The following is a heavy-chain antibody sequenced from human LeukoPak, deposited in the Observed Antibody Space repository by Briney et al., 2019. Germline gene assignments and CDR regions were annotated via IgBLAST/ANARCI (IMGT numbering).Heavy chain of an antibody. CDR2: INPNSGYT. D-gene: IGHD1-26*01. CDR1: GYPFKTYY. Sequence: GASVSVSCKASGYPFKTYYMHWVRQAPGQGLEWLGWINPNSGYTKYAQKFKGRVTMTSDTSISTAYMELSRLRSDDTAVYYCARGRKLKMSSGSYSPPVDYWGQGTLVTVSS. V-gene: IGHV1-2*02. CDR3: ARGRKLKMSSGSYSPPVDY. J-gene: IGHJ4*02.